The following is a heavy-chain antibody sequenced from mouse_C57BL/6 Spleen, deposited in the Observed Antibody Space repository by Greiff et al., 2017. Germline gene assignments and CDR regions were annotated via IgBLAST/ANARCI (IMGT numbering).Heavy chain of an antibody. V-gene: IGHV1-50*01. D-gene: IGHD2-12*01. CDR3: ARVDDGGLDY. J-gene: IGHJ2*01. Sequence: QVQLQQPGAELVKPGASVKLSCKASGYTFTSYWMQWVKQRPGQGLEWIGEIDPSDSYTNYNQKFKGKATLTVDTSSSTAYMQLSSLTSEDSAVYYCARVDDGGLDYWGQGTTLTGSS. CDR2: IDPSDSYT. CDR1: GYTFTSYW.